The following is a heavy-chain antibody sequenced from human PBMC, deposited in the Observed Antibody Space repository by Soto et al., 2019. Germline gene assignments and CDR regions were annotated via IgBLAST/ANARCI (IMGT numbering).Heavy chain of an antibody. CDR3: AKDVIVVVVAATRVLGY. Sequence: GGSLRLSCAASGFTFSSYGMHWVRQAPGKGLEWVAVISYDGSNKYYADSVKGRFTISRDNSKNTLYLQMNSLRAEDTAVYYCAKDVIVVVVAATRVLGYWGQGTLVTVSS. V-gene: IGHV3-30*18. J-gene: IGHJ4*02. D-gene: IGHD2-15*01. CDR2: ISYDGSNK. CDR1: GFTFSSYG.